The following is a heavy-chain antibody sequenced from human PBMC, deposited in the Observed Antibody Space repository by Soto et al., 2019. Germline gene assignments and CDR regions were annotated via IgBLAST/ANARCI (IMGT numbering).Heavy chain of an antibody. CDR1: GYTFTRYG. V-gene: IGHV1-3*01. D-gene: IGHD2-2*01. CDR3: SRWDCSSTSCYLYFDY. J-gene: IGHJ4*02. CDR2: INAGNGNT. Sequence: GASVKVSCKASGYTFTRYGISWVRQAPGQRLEWMGWINAGNGNTKYSQKFQGRVTITRDTSASTAYMELSSLRSEDTAVYYCSRWDCSSTSCYLYFDYCGQGTLVTVSS.